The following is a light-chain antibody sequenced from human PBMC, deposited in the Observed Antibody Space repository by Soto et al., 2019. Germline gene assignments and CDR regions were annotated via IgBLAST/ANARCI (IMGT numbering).Light chain of an antibody. Sequence: DIQMTQSPSSLSASIGDRVSITCRASQSIGNFLNWYQQKPGKVPKLLIYAASNLHSGVPSRFSGSGSGTEFTLTISSLQLEDFAAYDCQQSYTSPAFTFGPGTRVNAK. CDR1: QSIGNF. V-gene: IGKV1-39*01. CDR2: AAS. CDR3: QQSYTSPAFT. J-gene: IGKJ3*01.